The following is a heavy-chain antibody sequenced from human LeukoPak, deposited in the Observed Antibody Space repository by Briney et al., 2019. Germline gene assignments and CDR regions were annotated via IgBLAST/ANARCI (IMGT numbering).Heavy chain of an antibody. CDR1: GGSVSSYSHY. V-gene: IGHV4-61*01. CDR3: AREEVLLWFGELLYMFDP. CDR2: IYYSGST. J-gene: IGHJ5*02. Sequence: SETLSLTCTVSGGSVSSYSHYWSWIRQPPGKGLEWIGYIYYSGSTNYNPSLKSRVTISVDTSKNQFSLKLSSVTAADTAVYYCAREEVLLWFGELLYMFDPWGQGTMVTVSS. D-gene: IGHD3-10*01.